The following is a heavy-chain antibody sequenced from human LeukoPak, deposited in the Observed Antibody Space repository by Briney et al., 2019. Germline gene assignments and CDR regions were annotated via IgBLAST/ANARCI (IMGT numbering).Heavy chain of an antibody. CDR2: IYPGDSDT. J-gene: IGHJ4*02. CDR3: ARRQSITMVRGVIITGYYFDY. V-gene: IGHV5-51*01. D-gene: IGHD3-10*01. CDR1: GYSFTSYW. Sequence: GESLKISCKGSGYSFTSYWIGWVRQMPGKGLEWMGIIYPGDSDTRHSPSFQGQVTISADKSISTAYLQWSSLKASDTAMYYCARRQSITMVRGVIITGYYFDYWGQGALVTVSS.